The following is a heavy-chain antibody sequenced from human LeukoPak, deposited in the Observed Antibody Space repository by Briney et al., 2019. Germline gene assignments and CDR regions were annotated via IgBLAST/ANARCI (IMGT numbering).Heavy chain of an antibody. CDR1: GFTFSSYG. V-gene: IGHV3-30*18. CDR3: AKARGSSTAGGDY. J-gene: IGHJ4*02. CDR2: ISYDGSNK. Sequence: GGSLRLSCAASGFTFSSYGMHWVRQAPGKGLEWVAVISYDGSNKYYADSVKGRFTISRDNSKNTLCLQMNSLRAEDTAVYYCAKARGSSTAGGDYWGQGTLVTVSS. D-gene: IGHD2-2*01.